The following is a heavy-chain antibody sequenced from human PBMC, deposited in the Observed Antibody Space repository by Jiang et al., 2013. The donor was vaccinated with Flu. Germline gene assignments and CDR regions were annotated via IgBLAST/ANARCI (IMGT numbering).Heavy chain of an antibody. CDR1: GGSFSSYT. J-gene: IGHJ4*02. CDR3: ARGVGGYSHGYILY. D-gene: IGHD5-18*01. Sequence: SGAEVKKPGSSVKVSCKASGGSFSSYTFTWVRQAPGQGLEWMGRIIPSHDIANYAQKFQGRLTITADKSTSTAYMELSSLRSEDTAVYYCARGVGGYSHGYILYWGQGTLVTVS. V-gene: IGHV1-69*04. CDR2: IIPSHDIA.